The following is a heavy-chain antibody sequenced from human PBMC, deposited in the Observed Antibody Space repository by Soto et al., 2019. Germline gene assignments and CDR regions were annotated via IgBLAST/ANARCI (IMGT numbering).Heavy chain of an antibody. J-gene: IGHJ5*02. D-gene: IGHD3-16*02. CDR3: ARDFVIRGDNWFDP. V-gene: IGHV4-59*02. CDR2: IHYSGST. Sequence: SETLSLTCTVSGGSVSSYYWSWIRIRQPPGKGLEWIGYIHYSGSTRGSTYYNPSLKSRVTISVDRPKNQFSLKLSSVTAADTAVYYCARDFVIRGDNWFDPWGQGTLVTVSS. CDR1: GGSVSSYY.